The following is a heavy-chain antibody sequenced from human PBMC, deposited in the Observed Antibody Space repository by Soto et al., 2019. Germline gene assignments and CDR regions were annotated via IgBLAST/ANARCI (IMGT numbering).Heavy chain of an antibody. CDR1: GYTFTGYY. V-gene: IGHV1-2*02. Sequence: QVQLVQSGAEVKKPGASVKVSCKASGYTFTGYYMHWVRQAPGQGLEWMGWINPNSGGTNYAQKFQGRVTMTRDTSISTAYMELSRLRSDDTAVYYCARENGITIFGVVIYGMDVWGQGTTVTVSS. CDR3: ARENGITIFGVVIYGMDV. D-gene: IGHD3-3*01. CDR2: INPNSGGT. J-gene: IGHJ6*02.